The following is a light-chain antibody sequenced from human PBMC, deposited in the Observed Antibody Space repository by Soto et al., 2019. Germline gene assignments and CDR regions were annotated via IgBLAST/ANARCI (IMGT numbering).Light chain of an antibody. Sequence: QSALTQPAPVSGSPGQSITISCTGTSSDVGGYNYVSWYQHHPGKAPKLIIYEVSNRPSGVSNRFSGSKSGNTASLTISGLQAEDEADYYCSSYSSSSTLCVFGTGTKVTVL. CDR2: EVS. CDR1: SSDVGGYNY. V-gene: IGLV2-14*01. CDR3: SSYSSSSTLCV. J-gene: IGLJ1*01.